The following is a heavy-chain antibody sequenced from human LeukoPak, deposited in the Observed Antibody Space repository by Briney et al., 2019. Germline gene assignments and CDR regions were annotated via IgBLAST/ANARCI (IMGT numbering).Heavy chain of an antibody. D-gene: IGHD6-19*01. CDR1: GFTVSNNY. CDR2: IYSGGST. V-gene: IGHV3-53*01. CDR3: ARGYRYSSGWYYFDY. J-gene: IGHJ4*02. Sequence: GGSLRLSCAASGFTVSNNYMSWVRQAPGKGLEWVSVIYSGGSTYYADSVKGRFTISRDNSKNTLYLQMNSLRAEDTAVYYCARGYRYSSGWYYFDYWGQGTLVTVS.